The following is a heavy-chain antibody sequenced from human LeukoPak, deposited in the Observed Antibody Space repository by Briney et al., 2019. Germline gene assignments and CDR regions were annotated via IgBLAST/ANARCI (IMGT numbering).Heavy chain of an antibody. Sequence: GSVKVSCKASGYTFTSYDINWVRQATGQGLEWMGWMNPNSGNTGYAQKFQGRVTVTRNTSISTAYMELSSLRSEDTAVYYCARGFGYSSGWYVGYWGQGTLVTVSS. CDR1: GYTFTSYD. CDR3: ARGFGYSSGWYVGY. D-gene: IGHD6-19*01. V-gene: IGHV1-8*01. CDR2: MNPNSGNT. J-gene: IGHJ4*02.